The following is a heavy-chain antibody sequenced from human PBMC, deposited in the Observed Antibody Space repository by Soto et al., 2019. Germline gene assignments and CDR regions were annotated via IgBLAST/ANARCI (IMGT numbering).Heavy chain of an antibody. CDR2: IIPIFGTA. CDR3: ASFDYDSGGPTHPFDL. Sequence: SVKVSCKASGGTFSSYAISWVRQAPGQGLEWMGGIIPIFGTANYAQKFQGRVTITADESTSTAYMELSSLRSEDTAVYYCASFDYDSGGPTHPFDLWGRGTLVTVSS. D-gene: IGHD3-22*01. J-gene: IGHJ2*01. CDR1: GGTFSSYA. V-gene: IGHV1-69*13.